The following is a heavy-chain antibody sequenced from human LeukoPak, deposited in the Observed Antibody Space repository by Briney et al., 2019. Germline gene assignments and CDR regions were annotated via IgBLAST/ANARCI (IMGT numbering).Heavy chain of an antibody. CDR1: DGSISSYY. D-gene: IGHD3-10*01. V-gene: IGHV4-59*01. CDR3: ARAAYGSGSYATTYYYYYYMDV. J-gene: IGHJ6*03. Sequence: SETLSLTCTVSDGSISSYYWSWIRQPPGKGLEWIGYIYYSGSTNYNPSLKSRVTISVDTSKNQFSLKLSSVTAADTAVYYCARAAYGSGSYATTYYYYYYMDVWGKGTTVTISS. CDR2: IYYSGST.